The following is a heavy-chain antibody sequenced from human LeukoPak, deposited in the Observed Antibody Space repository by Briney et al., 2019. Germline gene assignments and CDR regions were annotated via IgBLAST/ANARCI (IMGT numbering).Heavy chain of an antibody. V-gene: IGHV4-59*01. J-gene: IGHJ4*02. CDR3: ARGSGQWGFDS. CDR2: IYYSGST. D-gene: IGHD3-10*01. CDR1: GGSISSYY. Sequence: PSETLSPTCTVSGGSISSYYWSWIRQPPGKGLEWIGYIYYSGSTNYNPSLRSRVAISVDSSKNQFSLKLSSVTAADTAVYYCARGSGQWGFDSWGQGTLVTVSS.